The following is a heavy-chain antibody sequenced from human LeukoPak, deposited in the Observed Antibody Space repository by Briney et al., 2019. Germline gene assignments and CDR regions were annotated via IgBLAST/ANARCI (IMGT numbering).Heavy chain of an antibody. CDR1: GGSISSSYYY. CDR3: ARLRAYYDSSGIYFDY. Sequence: SETLSLTCTVSGGSISSSYYYWGWIRQPPGKGLEWIGYIYYSGSTNYNPSLKSRVTISVDTSKNQFSLKLSSVTAADTAVYYCARLRAYYDSSGIYFDYWGQGTLVTVSS. D-gene: IGHD3-22*01. CDR2: IYYSGST. V-gene: IGHV4-61*05. J-gene: IGHJ4*02.